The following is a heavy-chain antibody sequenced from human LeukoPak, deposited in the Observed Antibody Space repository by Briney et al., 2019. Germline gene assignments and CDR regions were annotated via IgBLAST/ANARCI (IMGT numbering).Heavy chain of an antibody. J-gene: IGHJ5*02. CDR1: GGSISSSSYY. Sequence: PSETLSLTCTVSGGSISSSSYYWGWIRQPPGKGLEWIGSIYYSGSTYYNPSLKSRVTISVDTSKNQFSLKLSSVTAADTAVYYCARPRGGYCSSTSCYTDPRPDGNWFDPWGQGTLVTVSS. CDR2: IYYSGST. D-gene: IGHD2-2*02. CDR3: ARPRGGYCSSTSCYTDPRPDGNWFDP. V-gene: IGHV4-39*01.